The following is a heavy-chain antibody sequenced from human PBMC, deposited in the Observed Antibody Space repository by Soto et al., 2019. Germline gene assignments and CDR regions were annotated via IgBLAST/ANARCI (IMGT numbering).Heavy chain of an antibody. V-gene: IGHV3-23*01. J-gene: IGHJ6*02. Sequence: EVQLLESGGGLVQPEGSLRLSCAASGFTFSSYAMSWVRQAPGKGLEWVSAISGSGGSTYYADSVKGRFTISRDNSKNTLYLQMNSLRAEDTAVYYCAKNVWGITIFGGMDVWGQGTKVTVSS. CDR1: GFTFSSYA. CDR2: ISGSGGST. D-gene: IGHD3-9*01. CDR3: AKNVWGITIFGGMDV.